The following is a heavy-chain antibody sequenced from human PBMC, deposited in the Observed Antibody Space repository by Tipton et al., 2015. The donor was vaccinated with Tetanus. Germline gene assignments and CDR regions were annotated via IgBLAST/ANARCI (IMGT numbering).Heavy chain of an antibody. CDR3: ARSFSASQCGRTNCWANWFDP. CDR1: GGSVSSGNYY. V-gene: IGHV4-61*01. Sequence: TLSLTCTVSGGSVSSGNYYWSWIRQPPGKELEWIGYIYYSGGTNYNPSLKSRVTISVDTSKNQFSLRLNSVTAADTAVYYCARSFSASQCGRTNCWANWFDPWGQGTLVTVSS. CDR2: IYYSGGT. J-gene: IGHJ5*02. D-gene: IGHD2-15*01.